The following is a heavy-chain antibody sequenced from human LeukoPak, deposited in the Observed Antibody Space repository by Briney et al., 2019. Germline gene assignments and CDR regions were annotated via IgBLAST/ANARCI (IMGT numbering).Heavy chain of an antibody. V-gene: IGHV4-59*01. CDR1: GGSISSYY. J-gene: IGHJ4*02. CDR2: IYSSGNT. Sequence: SETLSLTCTVSGGSISSYYWSWIRQPPGKGLEWIGYIYSSGNTDYNPSLKSRVTISVDTSKSQFSLKLSSVTAADTAIYYCARDPSTSYFDYWGQGALVTVSS. CDR3: ARDPSTSYFDY.